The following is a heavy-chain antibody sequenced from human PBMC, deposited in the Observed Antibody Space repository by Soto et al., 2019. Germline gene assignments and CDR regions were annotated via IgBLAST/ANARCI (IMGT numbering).Heavy chain of an antibody. Sequence: GSLRPSGAVAGLSLSNFGMFWVRQAPGKGLEWLSYISSSSGTIYYADSVKGRFTVSRDNARDLLFLQLNRLSDEDTAVYYCARDFSLPRALDVWGQGTTVTVSS. V-gene: IGHV3-48*02. CDR1: GLSLSNFG. D-gene: IGHD1-26*01. CDR2: ISSSSGTI. J-gene: IGHJ6*02. CDR3: ARDFSLPRALDV.